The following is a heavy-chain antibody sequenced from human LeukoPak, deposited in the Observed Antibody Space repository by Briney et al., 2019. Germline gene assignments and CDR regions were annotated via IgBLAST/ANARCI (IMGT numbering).Heavy chain of an antibody. Sequence: SGGSLGLSCEASGFTFISYGMSWVRQAPGKGLEWVSTISNTAYNTYYADSVKGRFTISRDNSANTVSLQMNSLRAEDTALYYCAKHSGSYFIYYVDSWGQGTQVTVSS. D-gene: IGHD1-26*01. V-gene: IGHV3-23*01. CDR1: GFTFISYG. CDR2: ISNTAYNT. J-gene: IGHJ4*02. CDR3: AKHSGSYFIYYVDS.